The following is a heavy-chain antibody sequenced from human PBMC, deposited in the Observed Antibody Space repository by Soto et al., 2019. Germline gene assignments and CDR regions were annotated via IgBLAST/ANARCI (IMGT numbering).Heavy chain of an antibody. Sequence: QVQLQQWGAGLLKPSETLSLTCAVYGGSFSGYYWSWIRQPPGKGLEWIGEINHSGSTNYNPSLKGRVTISVGASKNQFSLKLSSVAAADTAVYYCARSGDYIWGSYRLSSASFDYWGQGTLVTVSS. J-gene: IGHJ4*02. CDR2: INHSGST. D-gene: IGHD3-16*02. CDR3: ARSGDYIWGSYRLSSASFDY. CDR1: GGSFSGYY. V-gene: IGHV4-34*01.